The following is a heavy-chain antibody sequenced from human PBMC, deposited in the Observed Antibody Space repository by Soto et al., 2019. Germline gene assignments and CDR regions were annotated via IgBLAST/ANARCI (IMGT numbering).Heavy chain of an antibody. CDR3: ARAVRASYHNIDY. V-gene: IGHV3-13*01. CDR1: GFTFSDYD. Sequence: PGGSLRLSCAASGFTFSDYDMHWVRHPTGKGLEWVSAIGTAGNTYYPDSVKGRFSISREDAKNSFFLHMNGLRVGDTAVYYCARAVRASYHNIDYWGLGTLVTVSS. D-gene: IGHD3-16*01. J-gene: IGHJ4*02. CDR2: IGTAGNT.